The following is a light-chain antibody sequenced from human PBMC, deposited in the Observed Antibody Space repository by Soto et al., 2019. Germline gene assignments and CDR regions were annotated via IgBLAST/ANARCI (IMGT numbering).Light chain of an antibody. CDR3: LQYYGWPKT. CDR1: QSVDNK. V-gene: IGKV3-15*01. CDR2: VAS. J-gene: IGKJ1*01. Sequence: ERVMTQSPAALSVSLGERATLSCRASQSVDNKLAWYQFKPGQAPSLLIYVASTRATGVPTRFSGSGSGTEFTLTIGSLQSEDFAVYYCLQYYGWPKTFGQGTEVEIK.